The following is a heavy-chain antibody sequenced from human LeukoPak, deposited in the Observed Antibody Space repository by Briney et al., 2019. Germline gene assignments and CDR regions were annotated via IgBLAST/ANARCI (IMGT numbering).Heavy chain of an antibody. CDR3: ARGGVEMATILYYYYYMDV. Sequence: PGGPLRLSCAASGFTFSSYGMHWVRQAPGKGLEWVSSISSSSSYIYYADSVKGRFTISRDNAKNSLYLQMNSLRAEDTAVYYCARGGVEMATILYYYYYMDVWGKGTTVTVSS. D-gene: IGHD5-24*01. CDR2: ISSSSSYI. J-gene: IGHJ6*03. V-gene: IGHV3-21*01. CDR1: GFTFSSYG.